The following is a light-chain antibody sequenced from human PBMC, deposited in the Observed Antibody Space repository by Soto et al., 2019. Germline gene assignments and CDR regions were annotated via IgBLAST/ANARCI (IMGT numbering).Light chain of an antibody. Sequence: VMTLYPRSRLATTGEPASISCRSSESLLHSNGYNYLDWYLQKPGQSPQLLIYLGSNRACGVPDRFSGSGSGTDFTLKISRVEAEDVVVYYCMQATHWPSTFGQGTKVDIK. V-gene: IGKV2-28*01. CDR3: MQATHWPST. J-gene: IGKJ1*01. CDR2: LGS. CDR1: ESLLHSNGYNY.